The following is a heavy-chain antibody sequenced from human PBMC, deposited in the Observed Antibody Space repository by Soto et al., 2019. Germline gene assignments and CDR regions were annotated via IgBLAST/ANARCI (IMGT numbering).Heavy chain of an antibody. J-gene: IGHJ4*02. CDR2: ISGSGGST. Sequence: EVQLLESGVGLVQPGGSLRLSCAASGFTFSSYAMSWVRQAPGKGLAWVSAISGSGGSTYYVESVKGRFTISRDNSKNTLYLQMNSLRAEDTAVYYCSSPLTTSDYWAQGTLVTVSS. D-gene: IGHD4-17*01. V-gene: IGHV3-23*01. CDR1: GFTFSSYA. CDR3: SSPLTTSDY.